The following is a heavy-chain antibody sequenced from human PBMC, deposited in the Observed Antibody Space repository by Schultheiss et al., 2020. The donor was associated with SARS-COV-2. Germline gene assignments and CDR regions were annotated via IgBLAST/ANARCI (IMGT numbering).Heavy chain of an antibody. V-gene: IGHV3-30*07. Sequence: GESLKISCAASGFTFSSYAMHWVRQAPGKGLEWVAVVSYDGTNKYYADSVKGRFTISRDNSKNTLFLQMNSLRVEDTAVYYCARPLDYDSSGYNLPLGYWGQGTLVTVSS. D-gene: IGHD3-22*01. CDR1: GFTFSSYA. CDR3: ARPLDYDSSGYNLPLGY. CDR2: VSYDGTNK. J-gene: IGHJ4*02.